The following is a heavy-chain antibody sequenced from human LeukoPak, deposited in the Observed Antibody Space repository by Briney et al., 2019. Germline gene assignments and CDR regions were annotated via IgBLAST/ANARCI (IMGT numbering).Heavy chain of an antibody. D-gene: IGHD3-10*01. CDR2: IYTSGST. V-gene: IGHV4-4*07. Sequence: PSETLSLTCTVSGGSISSYYWSWIRQPAGKGLEWIGRIYTSGSTNYNPSLKSRVTMSVDTSKNQFSLKLSSVAAADTAVYYCARDTSSYGSGRLYSWFDPWGQGTLVTVSS. J-gene: IGHJ5*02. CDR1: GGSISSYY. CDR3: ARDTSSYGSGRLYSWFDP.